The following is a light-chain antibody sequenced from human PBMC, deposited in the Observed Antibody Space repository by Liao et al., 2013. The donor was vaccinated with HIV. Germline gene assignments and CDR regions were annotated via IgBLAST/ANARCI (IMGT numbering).Light chain of an antibody. CDR1: NIGIHT. V-gene: IGLV3-21*01. Sequence: YVLTQPPSVSVAPGETARITCGGSNIGIHTVHWYQQKPGQAPVVVISYDSDRPSGIPERFSGSNSGNTATLTISSVEAGDEADYSCQVWISSPTDQPVVFGGGTKLTVL. CDR2: YDS. CDR3: QVWISSPTDQPVV. J-gene: IGLJ2*01.